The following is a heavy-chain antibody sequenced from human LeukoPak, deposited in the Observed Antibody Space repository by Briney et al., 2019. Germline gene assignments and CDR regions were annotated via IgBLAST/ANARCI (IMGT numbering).Heavy chain of an antibody. Sequence: SETLSLTCTVSGGSISSSSCYWGWIRQPPGKGLEWIGSIYYSGSTYYNPSLKSRVTISVDTSKNQFSLKLSSVTAADTAVYYCASVGWGVFDYWGQGTLVTVSS. CDR2: IYYSGST. CDR3: ASVGWGVFDY. D-gene: IGHD3-10*01. V-gene: IGHV4-39*01. J-gene: IGHJ4*02. CDR1: GGSISSSSCY.